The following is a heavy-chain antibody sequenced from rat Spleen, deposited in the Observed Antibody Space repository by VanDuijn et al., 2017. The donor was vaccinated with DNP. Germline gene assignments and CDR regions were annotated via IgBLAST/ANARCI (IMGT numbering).Heavy chain of an antibody. D-gene: IGHD1-11*01. CDR1: GFNFNDYW. CDR3: AKGPNYGGWSDYFDY. Sequence: EVKLVESGGGLVQLGRSLKLSCAASGFNFNDYWMGWVRQAPGKGLEWIGEINKGSSTINYIPSLKEKITISRDNAQNTLYLQMSKLGSEDTAIYYCAKGPNYGGWSDYFDYWGQGVMVTVSS. J-gene: IGHJ2*01. CDR2: INKGSSTI. V-gene: IGHV4-2*01.